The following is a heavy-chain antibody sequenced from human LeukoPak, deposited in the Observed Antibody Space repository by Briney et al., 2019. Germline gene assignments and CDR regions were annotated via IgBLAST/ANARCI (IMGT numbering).Heavy chain of an antibody. Sequence: SETLSLTCTVSGGSISSYYWSWIRQPPGKGLEWIGYIYYSGSTNYNPSLKSRVAMSVDTSKNQFSLKLSSVTAADTAVYYCASGSIVGVLWGWGQGTLVTVSS. V-gene: IGHV4-59*01. CDR3: ASGSIVGVLWG. J-gene: IGHJ4*02. D-gene: IGHD1-26*01. CDR1: GGSISSYY. CDR2: IYYSGST.